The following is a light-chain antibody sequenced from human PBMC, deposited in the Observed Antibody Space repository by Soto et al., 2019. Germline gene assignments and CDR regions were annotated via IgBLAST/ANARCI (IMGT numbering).Light chain of an antibody. CDR1: QSITTW. CDR3: QQYNTYSVA. Sequence: DIQMTQSPSTLSASVGDRVTITCRASQSITTWLAWFQHKPGKAPKLLIYDASSLQSGVPSRFSGSGSGTQFTLTISSLQPDDFATYYCQQYNTYSVAFGQGTKVEIK. CDR2: DAS. J-gene: IGKJ1*01. V-gene: IGKV1-5*01.